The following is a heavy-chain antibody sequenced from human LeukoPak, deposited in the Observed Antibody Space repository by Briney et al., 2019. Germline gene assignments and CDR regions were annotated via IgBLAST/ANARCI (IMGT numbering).Heavy chain of an antibody. CDR2: INWNGGST. J-gene: IGHJ4*02. Sequence: GGSLRLSCEVSGFDLNYYWLSWVRQVPGKGLEWVSGINWNGGSTGYGDSVKGRFTISRDNAKNSLYLQMNSLRAEDTALYYCAGGDRNGWYFDYWGQGILVTVSS. D-gene: IGHD6-19*01. CDR1: GFDLNYYW. CDR3: AGGDRNGWYFDY. V-gene: IGHV3-20*04.